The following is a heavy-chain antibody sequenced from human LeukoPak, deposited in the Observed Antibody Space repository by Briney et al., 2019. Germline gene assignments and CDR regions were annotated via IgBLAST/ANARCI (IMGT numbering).Heavy chain of an antibody. J-gene: IGHJ3*02. Sequence: SETLSLTCSVSGGSISSSSYYWGWIRQSPGKGLEWIGSIYYSGSTYYNPSLESRVTISVDTSKNQFSLKLSSVTAADTAVYYCARDSGSYFDAFDIWGQGTMVTVSS. CDR3: ARDSGSYFDAFDI. CDR2: IYYSGST. V-gene: IGHV4-39*07. D-gene: IGHD1-26*01. CDR1: GGSISSSSYY.